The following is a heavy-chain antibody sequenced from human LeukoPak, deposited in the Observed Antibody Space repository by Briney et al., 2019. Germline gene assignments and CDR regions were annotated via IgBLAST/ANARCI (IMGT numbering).Heavy chain of an antibody. J-gene: IGHJ4*02. Sequence: ASVQVSCKASGYTFDGYGINWVRQAPGQGLEWMGWISVQNGNTKYAQNVQGRVTMTTDTSTETAYMELRTLRSDDTAVYYCARDYFGLGSYFGTGDYWGQGTLVTVSS. CDR3: ARDYFGLGSYFGTGDY. V-gene: IGHV1-18*01. CDR2: ISVQNGNT. D-gene: IGHD3-10*01. CDR1: GYTFDGYG.